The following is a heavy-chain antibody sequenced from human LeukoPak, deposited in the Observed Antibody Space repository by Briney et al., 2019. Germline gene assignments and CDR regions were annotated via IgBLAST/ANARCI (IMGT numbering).Heavy chain of an antibody. V-gene: IGHV3-7*01. CDR3: ARDELWTVVGPALDY. Sequence: GGSLRLSCAASGFTFNNHWMCWVRQAPGKGLEWVANIKQDGSEKFYVDSVKGRFTISRDNAKNSLYLQMNSLRAEDTAVYYCARDELWTVVGPALDYWGQGTLVTVSS. D-gene: IGHD2-2*01. CDR2: IKQDGSEK. CDR1: GFTFNNHW. J-gene: IGHJ4*02.